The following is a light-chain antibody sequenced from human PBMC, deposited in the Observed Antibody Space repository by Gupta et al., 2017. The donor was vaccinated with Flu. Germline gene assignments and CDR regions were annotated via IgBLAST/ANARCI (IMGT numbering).Light chain of an antibody. CDR2: KAS. CDR1: QSISSW. Sequence: DIQMTQSPSTLSASVGDRVTIPCRASQSISSWLAWYQQKPGKAPKLLIYKASSSESGVPSRFSGSGSGTEFTLTISSLQPDDFATYYCQQYNSYSPYTFGQGTKLEIK. V-gene: IGKV1-5*03. J-gene: IGKJ2*01. CDR3: QQYNSYSPYT.